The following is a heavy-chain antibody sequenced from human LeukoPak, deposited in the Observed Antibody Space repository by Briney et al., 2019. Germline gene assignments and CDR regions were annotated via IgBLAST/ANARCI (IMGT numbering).Heavy chain of an antibody. J-gene: IGHJ4*02. D-gene: IGHD2-2*01. CDR2: ISYDGSNK. CDR1: GFTFSSYA. Sequence: GGSLRLSCAASGFTFSSYAMHWVRQAPGKGLEWVAVISYDGSNKYYADSVKGRFTISRDNSKNTLYLQMNSLRAEDTAVYYCARVRAYQLPVDYWGQGTLVTVSS. CDR3: ARVRAYQLPVDY. V-gene: IGHV3-30-3*01.